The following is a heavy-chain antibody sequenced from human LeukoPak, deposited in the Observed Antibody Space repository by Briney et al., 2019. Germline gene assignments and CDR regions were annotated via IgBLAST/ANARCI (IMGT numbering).Heavy chain of an antibody. CDR2: ISSSSSYI. V-gene: IGHV3-21*01. J-gene: IGHJ3*02. CDR3: ARLAAAGTGDAFDI. D-gene: IGHD6-13*01. Sequence: GGSLRLSCAASGFTFSSYSMNWVRQAPGKGLEWVSSISSSSSYIYYADSVKGRFTISRDNAKNSLCLQMNSLRAEDTAVYYCARLAAAGTGDAFDIWGQGTMVTVSS. CDR1: GFTFSSYS.